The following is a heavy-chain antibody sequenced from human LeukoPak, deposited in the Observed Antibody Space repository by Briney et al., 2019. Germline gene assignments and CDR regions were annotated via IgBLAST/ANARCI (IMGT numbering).Heavy chain of an antibody. J-gene: IGHJ4*02. CDR1: GVSLSSYF. D-gene: IGHD3-16*01. Sequence: SETLSLTCTVSGVSLSSYFWTWIRQPAGKGLEWIGRIYTSGSTNYNPSLQSRVTMSVDTSNNSFSLKLSCVPAADTAVYYCARKRKGAYDFDYWGQGTLVTVSS. CDR3: ARKRKGAYDFDY. V-gene: IGHV4-4*07. CDR2: IYTSGST.